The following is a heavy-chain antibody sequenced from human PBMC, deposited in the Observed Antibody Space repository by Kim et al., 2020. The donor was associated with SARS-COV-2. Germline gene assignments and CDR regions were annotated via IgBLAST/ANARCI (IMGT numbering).Heavy chain of an antibody. CDR2: IIPIFGTA. J-gene: IGHJ5*02. CDR1: GGTFSSYA. CDR3: ARGGLRYFDWSQNPTYNWFDP. Sequence: SVKVSCKASGGTFSSYAISWVRQAPGQGLEWMGGIIPIFGTANYAQKFQGRVTITADESTSTAYMELSSLRSEDTAVYYCARGGLRYFDWSQNPTYNWFDPWGQGTLVTVSS. D-gene: IGHD3-9*01. V-gene: IGHV1-69*13.